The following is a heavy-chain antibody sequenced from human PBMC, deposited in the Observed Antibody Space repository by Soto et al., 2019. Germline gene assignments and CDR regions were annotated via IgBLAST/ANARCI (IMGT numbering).Heavy chain of an antibody. CDR2: INPSGGST. CDR3: ARDSSLFGAAPGYYSYGMDV. D-gene: IGHD3-3*01. J-gene: IGHJ6*02. Sequence: QVQLVQSGAEVKKPGASVKVSCKASGYTFTSYYMHWVRQAPGQGLEWMGIINPSGGSTSYAQKFQGRGTMTRDTSTSTVYMELSSLRTEETAVYYCARDSSLFGAAPGYYSYGMDVWGQGTTVTVSS. CDR1: GYTFTSYY. V-gene: IGHV1-46*01.